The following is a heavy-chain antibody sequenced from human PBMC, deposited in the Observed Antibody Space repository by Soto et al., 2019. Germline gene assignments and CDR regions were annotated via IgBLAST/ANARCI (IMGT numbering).Heavy chain of an antibody. Sequence: EVQLVESGGGLVQPGGSLRLSCAASGLIFSDYHMDWVRQAPGQGLEWVGRIRRKANSYTTEYAASVKGRSTISRDDSKSSLYLQMNSLKSEDTAVYYCAMLGGWSGGSSGMDVWGQGTTVTVSS. J-gene: IGHJ6*02. D-gene: IGHD6-19*01. CDR1: GLIFSDYH. CDR2: IRRKANSYTT. CDR3: AMLGGWSGGSSGMDV. V-gene: IGHV3-72*01.